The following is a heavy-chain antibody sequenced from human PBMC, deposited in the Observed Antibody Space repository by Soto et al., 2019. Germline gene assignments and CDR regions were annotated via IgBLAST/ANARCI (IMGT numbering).Heavy chain of an antibody. Sequence: GGSLRLSCAASGFTFTNYWMHWVRQVPGKGLVWVSRINADGSYASYADFVKGRFTISRDNSRNTVHLQMNSLRAEDTAVYYCASGIYYAVYWGQGTLVTAPQ. CDR1: GFTFTNYW. CDR2: INADGSYA. CDR3: ASGIYYAVY. V-gene: IGHV3-74*01. D-gene: IGHD3-10*01. J-gene: IGHJ4*02.